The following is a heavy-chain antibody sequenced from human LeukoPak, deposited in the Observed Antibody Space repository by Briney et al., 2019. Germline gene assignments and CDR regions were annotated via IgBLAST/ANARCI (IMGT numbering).Heavy chain of an antibody. CDR2: ISSSSSYI. J-gene: IGHJ4*02. CDR3: ARSLSSRFSGPRRPYYFDS. D-gene: IGHD3-16*02. CDR1: GGSISSYY. V-gene: IGHV3-21*01. Sequence: ETLSLTCTVSGGSISSYYWSWIRQPPGKGLEWVSSISSSSSYIYYADSVKGRFTISRDNAKNSLYLQMNSLRAEDTAVYYCARSLSSRFSGPRRPYYFDSWGQGTLVTVSS.